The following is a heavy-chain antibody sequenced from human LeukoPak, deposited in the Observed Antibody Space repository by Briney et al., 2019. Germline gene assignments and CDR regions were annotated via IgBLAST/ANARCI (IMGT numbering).Heavy chain of an antibody. CDR2: ISSSSSYI. Sequence: GGSLRLSCADSGFTFSSYSMNWVRQAPGKGLGWVSSISSSSSYIYYADSVKGRFTISRDNAKNSLYLQMNSLRAEDTAVYYCARGPGNYDSSGYCYWGQGTLVTVSS. J-gene: IGHJ4*02. CDR1: GFTFSSYS. D-gene: IGHD3-22*01. V-gene: IGHV3-21*01. CDR3: ARGPGNYDSSGYCY.